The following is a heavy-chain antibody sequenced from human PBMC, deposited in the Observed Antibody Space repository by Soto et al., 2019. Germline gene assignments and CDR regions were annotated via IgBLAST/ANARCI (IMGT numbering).Heavy chain of an antibody. Sequence: QVQLVESGGGVVQPGRSLRLSCAASGFTFSHYGMHWVRQAPGRGLEWVAVIWYDGSIKYYGDSVKGRFTIFRDNSENTVYLQMNGLRVEDTAVYFCARVPSGSWAHAEYWGHGTLVTVSS. D-gene: IGHD6-13*01. CDR2: IWYDGSIK. V-gene: IGHV3-33*01. J-gene: IGHJ4*01. CDR3: ARVPSGSWAHAEY. CDR1: GFTFSHYG.